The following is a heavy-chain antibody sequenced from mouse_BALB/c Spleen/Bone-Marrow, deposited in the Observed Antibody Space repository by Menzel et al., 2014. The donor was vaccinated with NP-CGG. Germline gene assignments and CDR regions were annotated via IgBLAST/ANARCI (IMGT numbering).Heavy chain of an antibody. D-gene: IGHD1-1*01. Sequence: VKLMESGPELVKPGASVRISCKASGYTFTSYYIHWEKQRPGQGLEWIGWIYPGNVNAKYNEKFKGKATLTADKSSSTAYMQLISLTSEVSAVYFCAKWGTTIVDAMDYWGQGTSVTVSS. V-gene: IGHV1S56*01. CDR3: AKWGTTIVDAMDY. J-gene: IGHJ4*01. CDR2: IYPGNVNA. CDR1: GYTFTSYY.